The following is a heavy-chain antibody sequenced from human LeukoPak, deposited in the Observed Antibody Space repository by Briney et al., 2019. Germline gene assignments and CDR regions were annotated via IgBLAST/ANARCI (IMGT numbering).Heavy chain of an antibody. J-gene: IGHJ4*02. Sequence: PSETLSLTXTVSGGSISSYYWSWIRQPPGKGLEWIGYIYYSGSTNYNPSLKSRVTISVDTSKNQFSLKLSSVTAADTAVYYCARDEGYSSSWYIYWGQGTLVTVSS. V-gene: IGHV4-59*01. CDR2: IYYSGST. D-gene: IGHD6-13*01. CDR3: ARDEGYSSSWYIY. CDR1: GGSISSYY.